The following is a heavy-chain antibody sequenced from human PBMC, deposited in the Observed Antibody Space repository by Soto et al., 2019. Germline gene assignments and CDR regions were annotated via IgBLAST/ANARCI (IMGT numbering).Heavy chain of an antibody. CDR3: ARQYSSSYAHYYGMDV. CDR2: IDPSDSYT. V-gene: IGHV5-10-1*01. Sequence: PGESLKISCKGSGYSFTSYWISWVRQMPGKGLEWMGRIDPSDSYTNYSPSFQGHVTISADKSISTAYLQWSSLKASDTAMYYCARQYSSSYAHYYGMDVWGQRTTVTVSS. J-gene: IGHJ6*02. D-gene: IGHD6-6*01. CDR1: GYSFTSYW.